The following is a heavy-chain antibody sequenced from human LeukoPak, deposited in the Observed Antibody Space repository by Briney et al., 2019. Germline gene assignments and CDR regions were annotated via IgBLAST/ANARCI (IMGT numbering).Heavy chain of an antibody. CDR3: ARDFGYCSTTSYYDQ. Sequence: GGSLRLSCAASGFTVSSNYMSWVRQAPGKGLEWVSVIYTGGSTYYADSVKGRFTISRDNSKNTLLLQMNSLRAEDTAVYYCARDFGYCSTTSYYDQWGQGTLVTVSS. V-gene: IGHV3-53*01. D-gene: IGHD2-2*03. J-gene: IGHJ4*02. CDR1: GFTVSSNY. CDR2: IYTGGST.